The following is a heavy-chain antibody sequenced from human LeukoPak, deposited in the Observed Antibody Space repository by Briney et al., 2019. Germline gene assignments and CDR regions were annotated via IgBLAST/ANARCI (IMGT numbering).Heavy chain of an antibody. CDR2: IKQDGSEK. J-gene: IGHJ5*02. Sequence: PGGSLRLSCAASGFTFSSYWMSWVRQAPGKGLEWVANIKQDGSEKYYVDSVKGRFTISRDNAKNSLYLQMNSLRAEDTAVYYCARKNYDILTGYQDNWFDPWGQGTLVTVSS. V-gene: IGHV3-7*01. D-gene: IGHD3-9*01. CDR3: ARKNYDILTGYQDNWFDP. CDR1: GFTFSSYW.